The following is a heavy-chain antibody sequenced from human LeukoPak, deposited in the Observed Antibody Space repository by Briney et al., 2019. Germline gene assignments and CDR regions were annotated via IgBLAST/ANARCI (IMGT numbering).Heavy chain of an antibody. CDR3: ARSRYYYDSSGYSFDP. D-gene: IGHD3-22*01. J-gene: IGHJ5*02. Sequence: SETLSLTCTVSGGSISSYYWSWIRQPAGKGLEWIGRIYTSGSTNYNPSLKSRVTMSVDTSKNQFSLKLSSVTAADTAVYYCARSRYYYDSSGYSFDPWGQGTLVTVSS. CDR2: IYTSGST. CDR1: GGSISSYY. V-gene: IGHV4-4*07.